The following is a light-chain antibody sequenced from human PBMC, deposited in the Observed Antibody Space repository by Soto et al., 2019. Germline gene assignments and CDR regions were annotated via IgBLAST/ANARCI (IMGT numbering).Light chain of an antibody. CDR2: QVT. CDR3: TSFSSSTSLYV. CDR1: TRDIAGYNY. J-gene: IGLJ1*01. V-gene: IGLV2-14*01. Sequence: QSALTQPASLSGSLGQSITISCTGTTRDIAGYNYISWYQQLPGKAPKLMIYQVTIRPSGISNRFSGSKSGNTASLTISGLQAEDEADYYCTSFSSSTSLYVFGTETKVTV.